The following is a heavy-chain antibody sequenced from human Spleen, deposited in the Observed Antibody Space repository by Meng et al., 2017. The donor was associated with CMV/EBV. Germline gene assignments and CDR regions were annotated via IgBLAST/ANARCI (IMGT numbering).Heavy chain of an antibody. J-gene: IGHJ4*02. CDR2: INHSGSA. V-gene: IGHV4-34*01. Sequence: SETLSLTCIVHGASANTFRNNFWTWMRQPPGGRLEWIGEINHSGSATYNPSLKSRVTISVDTSKDQFSLRLTSLTAADTAVYYCARSARGYFLRDQGHYSDSWGQGTLVTV. D-gene: IGHD5-18*01. CDR3: ARSARGYFLRDQGHYSDS. CDR1: GASANTFRNNF.